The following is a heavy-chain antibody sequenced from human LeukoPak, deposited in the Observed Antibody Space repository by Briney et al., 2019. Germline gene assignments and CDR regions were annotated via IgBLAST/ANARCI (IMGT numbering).Heavy chain of an antibody. CDR1: GFSFNNYR. D-gene: IGHD6-25*01. CDR2: IKQDGSEK. CDR3: VRGPHIAATSY. V-gene: IGHV3-7*03. Sequence: GGSLRLSCVASGFSFNNYRMTWVRQAPGKGLEWVANIKQDGSEKQYVDSVKGRFAISRDNAKKSLYLQINTLRAEDTAMYYCVRGPHIAATSYWGQGTLVTVSS. J-gene: IGHJ4*02.